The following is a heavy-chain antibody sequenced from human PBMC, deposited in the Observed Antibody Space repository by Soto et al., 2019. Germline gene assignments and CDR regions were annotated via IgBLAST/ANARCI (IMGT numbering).Heavy chain of an antibody. CDR1: GYSLTKYG. CDR3: ARPHRGTIFGVVIPRPYYYGMDV. V-gene: IGHV1-3*01. J-gene: IGHJ6*02. Sequence: GASVKVSCKTSGYSLTKYGLHWVRQAPGQRLEWMGWINPGNGDTKYSQKFQGRVTITRDTSATTAYMELSSLRSEDTAVYYCARPHRGTIFGVVIPRPYYYGMDVWGQGTTVTVSS. D-gene: IGHD3-3*01. CDR2: INPGNGDT.